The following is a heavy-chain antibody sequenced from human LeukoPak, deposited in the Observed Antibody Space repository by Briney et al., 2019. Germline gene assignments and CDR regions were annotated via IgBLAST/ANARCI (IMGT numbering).Heavy chain of an antibody. D-gene: IGHD3-22*01. J-gene: IGHJ4*02. CDR2: IIPIFGTA. CDR1: GGTFISYA. V-gene: IGHV1-69*01. Sequence: SVKVSCKASGGTFISYAIRWVRQAPGQGLEWMGGIIPIFGTANYAQKFQGRVTITADESTSTAYMELSSLRSEDTAVYYCASAVTYYYDSSGPPRFDYWGQGTLVTVSS. CDR3: ASAVTYYYDSSGPPRFDY.